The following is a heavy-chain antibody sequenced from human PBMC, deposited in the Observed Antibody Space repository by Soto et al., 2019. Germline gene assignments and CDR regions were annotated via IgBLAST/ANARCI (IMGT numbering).Heavy chain of an antibody. CDR3: ARVPPGVTLASSWYYFDY. V-gene: IGHV1-2*02. Sequence: ASVKVSCKASGYTFTGYYMHWVRQAPGQGLEWMGWINPNSGGTNYAQKFQGRVTMTRDTSISTAYMELSRLRSDDTAVYYCARVPPGVTLASSWYYFDYWGQGTLVTVSS. J-gene: IGHJ4*02. CDR2: INPNSGGT. CDR1: GYTFTGYY. D-gene: IGHD6-13*01.